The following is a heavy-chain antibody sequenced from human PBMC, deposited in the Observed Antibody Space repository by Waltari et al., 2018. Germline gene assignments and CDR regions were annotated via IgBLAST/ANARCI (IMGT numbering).Heavy chain of an antibody. CDR1: GCSISSRGYS. CDR3: ARDDSSGYFDY. CDR2: IYHSGST. V-gene: IGHV4-30-2*01. Sequence: QLQLQESGSGLVKPSQTLSLTCAVSGCSISSRGYSWSWIRQPPGKGLEWIGYIYHSGSTYYNPSLKSRVTISVDRSKNQFSLKLSSVTAADTAVYYCARDDSSGYFDYWGQGTLVTVSS. J-gene: IGHJ4*02. D-gene: IGHD6-19*01.